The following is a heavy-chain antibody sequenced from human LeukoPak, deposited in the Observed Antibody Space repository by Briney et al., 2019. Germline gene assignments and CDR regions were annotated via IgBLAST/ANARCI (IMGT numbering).Heavy chain of an antibody. CDR3: AKARGYCSSTSCYDYYFDY. D-gene: IGHD2-2*01. CDR1: GFTFSSYA. Sequence: PGGSLRLSCAASGFTFSSYAMSWVRQAPGKGLERVSAISGSGGSTYYADSVKGRFTISRDNSKNTLYLQMNSLRAEDTAVYYCAKARGYCSSTSCYDYYFDYWGQGTLVTVSS. V-gene: IGHV3-23*01. CDR2: ISGSGGST. J-gene: IGHJ4*02.